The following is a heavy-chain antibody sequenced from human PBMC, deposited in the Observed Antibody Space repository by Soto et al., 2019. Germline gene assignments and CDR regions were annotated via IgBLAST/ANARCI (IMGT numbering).Heavy chain of an antibody. CDR3: ARGGGPYVWFNEF. D-gene: IGHD3-16*01. J-gene: IGHJ4*02. CDR2: IIPVFGTT. Sequence: QEQLVQSGAEVKKPGSSVKVSCKDSGGLFSSFAISWVRQAPGQGLEWMGGIIPVFGTTNYAQKFQGRVTITADESTNTAYMELSSLTPDDTAMYYCARGGGPYVWFNEFWGQGTQVTVSS. CDR1: GGLFSSFA. V-gene: IGHV1-69*01.